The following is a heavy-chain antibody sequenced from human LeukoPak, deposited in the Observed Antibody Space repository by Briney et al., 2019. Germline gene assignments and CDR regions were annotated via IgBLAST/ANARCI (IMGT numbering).Heavy chain of an antibody. D-gene: IGHD4-23*01. V-gene: IGHV3-7*01. CDR3: ARLLGVVTTFHY. CDR1: GFIFSGYL. CDR2: ISKDETTI. J-gene: IGHJ4*02. Sequence: GGSLRVSCAVSGFIFSGYLLSWVRQAPGKGRECVATISKDETTISYGDSVRGRFTISRDNAKNSLYLEMTSLRAEDTAVYYCARLLGVVTTFHYWGQGTLVTVSS.